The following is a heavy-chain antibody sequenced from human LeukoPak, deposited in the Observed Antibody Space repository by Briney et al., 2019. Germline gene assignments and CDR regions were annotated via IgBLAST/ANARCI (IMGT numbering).Heavy chain of an antibody. J-gene: IGHJ4*02. Sequence: GESLKISCQGSGYSFSTYWIAWVRQMPGKGLELMGIIYRGDSDTRYSPSFQGQVTISADKSISTAYLQWSSLKVSDSAMYYCARHGVTGSSSSPNDYWGQGTLVTVSS. CDR1: GYSFSTYW. D-gene: IGHD6-6*01. CDR2: IYRGDSDT. V-gene: IGHV5-51*01. CDR3: ARHGVTGSSSSPNDY.